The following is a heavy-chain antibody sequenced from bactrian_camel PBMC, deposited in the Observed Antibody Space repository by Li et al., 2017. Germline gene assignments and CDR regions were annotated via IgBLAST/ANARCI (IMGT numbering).Heavy chain of an antibody. J-gene: IGHJ4*01. CDR2: IESDGTA. D-gene: IGHD1*01. V-gene: IGHV3S55*01. CDR1: GYAFGSYC. Sequence: HVQLVESGGGSVQAGGSLRLSCAASGYAFGSYCMGWFRQAPGQKREGVASIESDGTAKYAASVKGRFTISKDNAKNTLFLQMNSLKPEDTAMYYCAADFLQYCREPRLTYWGQGTQVTVS. CDR3: AADFLQYCREPRLTY.